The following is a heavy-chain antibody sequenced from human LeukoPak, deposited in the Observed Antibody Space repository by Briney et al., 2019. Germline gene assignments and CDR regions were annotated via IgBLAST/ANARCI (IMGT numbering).Heavy chain of an antibody. Sequence: ASVKVSCKASGYTFTDYYIHSVGQAPGQGGEWMGWINPNSDYTFYAQKFQGRVTPTRDMSISTVYMELTTLTSDDTPLYYCAVAPGDYWGQGTLVSVSA. CDR3: AVAPGDY. CDR1: GYTFTDYY. CDR2: INPNSDYT. J-gene: IGHJ4*02. D-gene: IGHD2-21*01. V-gene: IGHV1-2*02.